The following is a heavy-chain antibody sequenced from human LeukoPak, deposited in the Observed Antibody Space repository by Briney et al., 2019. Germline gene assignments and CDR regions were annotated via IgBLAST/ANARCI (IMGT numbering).Heavy chain of an antibody. CDR3: ARLYSYGYHYIDY. J-gene: IGHJ4*02. CDR1: GGSISSYY. Sequence: PSETLSRTCTVSGGSISSYYWSWIRQPPGKGLEWIGYIYYSGSTNYNPSLKSRVTISVDTSKNQFSLKLSSVTAADTAVYYCARLYSYGYHYIDYWGQGTLVTVSS. D-gene: IGHD5-18*01. V-gene: IGHV4-59*01. CDR2: IYYSGST.